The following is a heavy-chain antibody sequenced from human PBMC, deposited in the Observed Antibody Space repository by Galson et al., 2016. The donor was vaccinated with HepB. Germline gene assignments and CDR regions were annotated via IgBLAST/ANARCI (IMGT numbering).Heavy chain of an antibody. CDR1: GDSVSSTSAA. D-gene: IGHD3-3*01. J-gene: IGHJ4*02. CDR3: AKEVFFTGVASFFDN. V-gene: IGHV6-1*01. CDR2: TYYKSRWYN. Sequence: CAISGDSVSSTSAAWNWIRQSPLRGLEWLGRTYYKSRWYNDYAVSMKSRIAISPDTSKNQFSLQLTSVTPEDTAVYFCAKEVFFTGVASFFDNWGQGARVTVSS.